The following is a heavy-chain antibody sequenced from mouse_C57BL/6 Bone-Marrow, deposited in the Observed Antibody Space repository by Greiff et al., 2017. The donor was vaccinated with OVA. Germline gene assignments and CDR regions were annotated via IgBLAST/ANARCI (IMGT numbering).Heavy chain of an antibody. CDR2: IHPNSGST. CDR1: GYTFTSYW. J-gene: IGHJ2*01. Sequence: VQLQQPGAELVKPGASVKLSCKASGYTFTSYWMHWVKQRPGQGLEWIGMIHPNSGSTNYNEKFKSKATLTVDKSSSTAYMQLSSLTSEDSAVYFCARVSRHYYGSSYYFDYWGQGTTLTVSS. D-gene: IGHD1-1*01. CDR3: ARVSRHYYGSSYYFDY. V-gene: IGHV1-64*01.